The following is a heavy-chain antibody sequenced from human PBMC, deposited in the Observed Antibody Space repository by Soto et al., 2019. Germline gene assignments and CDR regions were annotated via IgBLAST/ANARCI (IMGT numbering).Heavy chain of an antibody. CDR1: GGTFSSFA. D-gene: IGHD3-22*01. V-gene: IGHV1-69*01. J-gene: IGHJ4*02. CDR2: IIPIFGTA. Sequence: QVQLVQSGAEVKKPGSSVKVSCKASGGTFSSFAISWVRQAPGQGLEWMGGIIPIFGTANYAQKFQGRVTITADESTRKAYMELSSLRSEDTAVYYCARGRYYYDSSGYYRPTYFDYWGQGTLVTVSS. CDR3: ARGRYYYDSSGYYRPTYFDY.